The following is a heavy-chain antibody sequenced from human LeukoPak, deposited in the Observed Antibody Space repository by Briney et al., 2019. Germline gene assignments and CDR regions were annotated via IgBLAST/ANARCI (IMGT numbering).Heavy chain of an antibody. CDR1: GFTFSSYW. D-gene: IGHD2-15*01. CDR3: ARVLCSGGTCLDAFDI. Sequence: GGSLRLSCAASGFTFSSYWMSWVRQAPGKGLEWVANMKEDGSDKYYVDSVKGRFTTSRDNAKNSLYLQMNSLRAEDTAVYYCARVLCSGGTCLDAFDIWGQGTMVTVSS. V-gene: IGHV3-7*02. J-gene: IGHJ3*02. CDR2: MKEDGSDK.